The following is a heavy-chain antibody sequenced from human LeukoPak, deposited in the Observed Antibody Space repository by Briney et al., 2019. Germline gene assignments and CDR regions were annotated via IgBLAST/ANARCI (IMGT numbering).Heavy chain of an antibody. V-gene: IGHV4-38-2*01. CDR1: GYSISSGYY. Sequence: SETLSLTCAVSGYSISSGYYWGWIQQPPGKGLEWIGSIYHSGSTYYNPSLKSRVTISVDTSKNQFSLKLSSVTAADTAVYYCARSPGGMDVWGKGTTVTVSS. CDR3: ARSPGGMDV. J-gene: IGHJ6*04. CDR2: IYHSGST.